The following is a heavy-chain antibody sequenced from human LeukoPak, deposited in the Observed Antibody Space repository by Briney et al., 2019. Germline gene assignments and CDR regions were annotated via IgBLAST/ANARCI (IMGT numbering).Heavy chain of an antibody. J-gene: IGHJ4*02. CDR1: GFTFSSYS. CDR2: ISSSSSTI. Sequence: PGGSLRLSCAASGFTFSSYSMNWVRQAPGKGLEWVTYISSSSSTIYYADPVKGRFTISRDNAKNSLYLQMNSLRAEDTAVYYCARDLKSDGKTGILGVVITGDFDYWGQGTLVTVSS. V-gene: IGHV3-48*01. CDR3: ARDLKSDGKTGILGVVITGDFDY. D-gene: IGHD3-3*01.